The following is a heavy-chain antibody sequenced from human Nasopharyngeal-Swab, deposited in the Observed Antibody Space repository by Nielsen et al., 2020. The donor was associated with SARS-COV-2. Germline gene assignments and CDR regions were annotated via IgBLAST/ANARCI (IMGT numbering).Heavy chain of an antibody. J-gene: IGHJ6*02. Sequence: SVKVSCKASGFSITYRFLHWMRQAPGQALEWMGWITPFNGNAKYAQKFQGRVSITRDGSRTTASLELSSLRPDDTAMYFCASGQCINGVCNPTDGLDVWGQWTSVTVS. D-gene: IGHD2-8*01. CDR1: GFSITYRF. CDR2: ITPFNGNA. V-gene: IGHV1-45*02. CDR3: ASGQCINGVCNPTDGLDV.